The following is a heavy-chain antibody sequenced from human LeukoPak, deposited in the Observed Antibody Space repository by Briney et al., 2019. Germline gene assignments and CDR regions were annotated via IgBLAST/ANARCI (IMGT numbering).Heavy chain of an antibody. J-gene: IGHJ3*02. Sequence: PSETLSLTCTVSGGSISSYYWSWIRQPPGKGLEWIGYIYYSGSTNYNPSLKSRVTISVDTSKNQFSLKLSSVTAADTAVYYCAREERYSSGWYLSIDAFDIWGQGTMVTVSS. CDR1: GGSISSYY. D-gene: IGHD6-19*01. CDR3: AREERYSSGWYLSIDAFDI. V-gene: IGHV4-59*12. CDR2: IYYSGST.